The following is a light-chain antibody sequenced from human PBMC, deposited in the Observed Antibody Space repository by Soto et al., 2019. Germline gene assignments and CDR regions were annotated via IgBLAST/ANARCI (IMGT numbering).Light chain of an antibody. CDR1: QSVSSN. V-gene: IGKV3-15*01. CDR3: QPYNNWPYT. Sequence: EIVMTQSPATLSVSPGERATLSCRASQSVSSNLAWYQQKPGQAPRLLVYGASTRATGIPARFSDSGSGTEFTLTISSLQSEDFAVYYCQPYNNWPYTFGQGTKLEIK. CDR2: GAS. J-gene: IGKJ2*01.